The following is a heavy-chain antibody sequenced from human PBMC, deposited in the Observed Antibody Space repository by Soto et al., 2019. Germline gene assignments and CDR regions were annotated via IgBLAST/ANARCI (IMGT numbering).Heavy chain of an antibody. D-gene: IGHD2-21*02. Sequence: QVQLQESGPGLVKPSQTLSLTCTVSGGSISSGGYYWSWIRQHPGKGLEWIGYIYYSGSTYYNPSLMGRVTIAVDTSKTQFSLKLSSVTAADTAVYYCASHTAYCGGDCYNDAFDIWGQGTMVTVSS. CDR1: GGSISSGGYY. CDR2: IYYSGST. CDR3: ASHTAYCGGDCYNDAFDI. J-gene: IGHJ3*02. V-gene: IGHV4-31*03.